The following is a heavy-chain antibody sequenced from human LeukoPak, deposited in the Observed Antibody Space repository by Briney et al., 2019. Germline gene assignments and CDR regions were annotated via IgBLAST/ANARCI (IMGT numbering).Heavy chain of an antibody. CDR1: GGSISSGGYY. Sequence: SQTLSLTCTVFGGSISSGGYYWSWIRQHPGKGLEWIGYIYYSGSTYYNPSLKSRVTISVDTSKNQFSLKLSSVTAADTAVYYCARAPRIVVVPAAIGGWFDPWGQGTLVTVSS. CDR2: IYYSGST. CDR3: ARAPRIVVVPAAIGGWFDP. V-gene: IGHV4-31*03. D-gene: IGHD2-2*01. J-gene: IGHJ5*02.